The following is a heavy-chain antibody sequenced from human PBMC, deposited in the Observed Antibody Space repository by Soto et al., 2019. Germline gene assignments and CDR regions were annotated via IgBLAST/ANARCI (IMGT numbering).Heavy chain of an antibody. J-gene: IGHJ4*02. CDR2: INHSGST. CDR3: GGGSPYFDY. Sequence: TETLSLTCAVYGGSFSGYYWSWIRQPPGKGLEWIGEINHSGSTNYNPSLKRRVTISVDTSKNQFSLKLSSVTAADTAVYYCGGGSPYFDYWGQRTLVTVSS. CDR1: GGSFSGYY. D-gene: IGHD2-15*01. V-gene: IGHV4-34*01.